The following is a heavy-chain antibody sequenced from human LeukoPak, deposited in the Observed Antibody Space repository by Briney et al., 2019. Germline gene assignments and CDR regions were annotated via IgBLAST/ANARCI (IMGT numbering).Heavy chain of an antibody. CDR2: ISYDGSNK. D-gene: IGHD3-22*01. J-gene: IGHJ4*02. CDR3: ARRGAYYDSSGYYD. V-gene: IGHV3-30-3*01. Sequence: PGRSLRLSCAASRFTFNSYDMHWVRQAPGKELEWVALISYDGSNKYYADSVKGRLTISRDNSKNTLYLQMNSLRAEDTAVYYCARRGAYYDSSGYYDWGQGTLVTVSS. CDR1: RFTFNSYD.